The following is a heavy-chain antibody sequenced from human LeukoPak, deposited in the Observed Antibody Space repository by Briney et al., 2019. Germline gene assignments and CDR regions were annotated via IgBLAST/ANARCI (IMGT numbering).Heavy chain of an antibody. J-gene: IGHJ4*02. CDR2: IYYSGST. Sequence: SETLSLTCTVSGGSISSSSYYWGWIRQPPGKGLEWIGSIYYSGSTYYNPSLKSRVTISVDTSKNQFSLKLSSVTAADTAVYYCARRPGLLPLLFDYWGQGTLVTVSS. D-gene: IGHD2-21*01. CDR3: ARRPGLLPLLFDY. CDR1: GGSISSSSYY. V-gene: IGHV4-39*07.